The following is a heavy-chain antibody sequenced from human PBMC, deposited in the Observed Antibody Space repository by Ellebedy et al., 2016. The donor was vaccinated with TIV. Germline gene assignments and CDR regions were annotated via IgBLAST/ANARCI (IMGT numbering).Heavy chain of an antibody. CDR1: GGSISSGGYY. J-gene: IGHJ4*02. Sequence: MPSETLSLTCTVSGGSISSGGYYWSWIRQVPGKGLEWIGYIRNSGSSYYNPSIKSRVTISVDTSKNQFSLKLSSVTAADTAVYYCARDLDDWGQGTLVTVSS. CDR3: ARDLDD. D-gene: IGHD3-10*01. V-gene: IGHV4-31*03. CDR2: IRNSGSS.